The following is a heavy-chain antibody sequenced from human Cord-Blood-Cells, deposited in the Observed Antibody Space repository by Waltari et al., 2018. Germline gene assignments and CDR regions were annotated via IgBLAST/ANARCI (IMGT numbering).Heavy chain of an antibody. D-gene: IGHD1-26*01. CDR1: GFTFSSYG. CDR2: IWYDGSNK. J-gene: IGHJ3*02. CDR3: ARVWDRDAFDI. Sequence: QVRLVESGGGVVQPGRSLRLSCAASGFTFSSYGMHWVRQAPGKGLEWVAVIWYDGSNKYYADSVKGRFTISRDNSKNTLYLQMNSLRAEDTAVYYCARVWDRDAFDIWGQGTMVTVSS. V-gene: IGHV3-33*01.